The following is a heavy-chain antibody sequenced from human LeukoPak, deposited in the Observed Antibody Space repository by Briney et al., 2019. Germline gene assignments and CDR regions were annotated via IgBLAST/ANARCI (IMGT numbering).Heavy chain of an antibody. CDR1: SGSIRSYY. J-gene: IGHJ5*02. D-gene: IGHD3-10*01. CDR3: ARSPSMVRGVIYWFDP. CDR2: IYYSGST. Sequence: SETLSLTCTVSSGSIRSYYWRWIRQPPGKGLEWIGYIYYSGSTNYNPSLKSRVTISVDTSKNQFSLKLSSVTAADRAVYYCARSPSMVRGVIYWFDPWGQGTLVTVSS. V-gene: IGHV4-59*01.